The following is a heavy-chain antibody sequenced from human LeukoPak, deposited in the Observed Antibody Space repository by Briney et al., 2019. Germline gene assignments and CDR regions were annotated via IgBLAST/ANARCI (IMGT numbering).Heavy chain of an antibody. V-gene: IGHV3-43D*04. J-gene: IGHJ6*04. CDR1: GFTFDDYA. CDR3: AKGSPMVRGPFYYYYYGMDV. CDR2: ISWDGGST. D-gene: IGHD3-10*01. Sequence: GGSLRLSCAASGFTFDDYAMHWVRQAPGKGLEWVSLISWDGGSTYYADSVKGRFTISRDNSKNSLYLQMNSLRAEDTALYYCAKGSPMVRGPFYYYYYGMDVWGKGTTVTVSS.